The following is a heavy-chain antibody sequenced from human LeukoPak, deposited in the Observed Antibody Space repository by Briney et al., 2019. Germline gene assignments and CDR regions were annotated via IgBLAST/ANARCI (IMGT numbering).Heavy chain of an antibody. Sequence: SETLSLTCTVSGGSVSSGSYYWSWIRQPPGKGLEWIGYIYYSGSTNYNPSLKSRVTISVDTSQNQFSLKLSSVTAADTAVYYCARAFDGYNDFDYWGQGTLVTVSS. D-gene: IGHD5-24*01. CDR3: ARAFDGYNDFDY. CDR2: IYYSGST. CDR1: GGSVSSGSYY. V-gene: IGHV4-61*01. J-gene: IGHJ4*02.